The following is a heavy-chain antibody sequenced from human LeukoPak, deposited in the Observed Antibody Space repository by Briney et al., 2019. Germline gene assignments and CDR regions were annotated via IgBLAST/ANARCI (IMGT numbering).Heavy chain of an antibody. V-gene: IGHV3-49*04. CDR2: IRSTAYGGTT. CDR1: GFTFGDCA. J-gene: IGHJ4*02. CDR3: TRVSYNSDWN. Sequence: GGSLRLSCTDSGFTFGDCAMNWVRQAPGKGLEWVGFIRSTAYGGTTEYVASVKGRFTISRDDSKSIAYLQMNSLKTEDTAMYYCTRVSYNSDWNWGQGTLVTVSS. D-gene: IGHD6-19*01.